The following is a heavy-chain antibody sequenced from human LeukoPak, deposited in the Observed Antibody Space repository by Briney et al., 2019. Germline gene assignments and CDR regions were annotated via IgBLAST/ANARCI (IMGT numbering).Heavy chain of an antibody. CDR1: GGSIRSSYYY. J-gene: IGHJ6*02. D-gene: IGHD6-13*01. CDR2: IYDSGST. CDR3: ARVTGYSSSWYKRSYYYGMDV. Sequence: PSETLSLTCTVSGGSIRSSYYYWGWIRQPPGKGLEWIGSIYDSGSTYYNPSLKSRVTISVDKSKNQFSLKLSSVTAADTAVYYCARVTGYSSSWYKRSYYYGMDVWGQGTTVTVSS. V-gene: IGHV4-39*07.